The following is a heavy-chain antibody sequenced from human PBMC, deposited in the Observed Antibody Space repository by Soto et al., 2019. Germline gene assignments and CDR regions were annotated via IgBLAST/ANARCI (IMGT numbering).Heavy chain of an antibody. Sequence: PGGSLRLSCAASGVTFCSYGMHWVRQAPGKGLEWVAVIWYDGSNKYYADSVKGRFTISRDNSKNTLYLQMNSLRAEDTDVYYCAREQWLVQIDAFDIWGQGTMVTVSS. V-gene: IGHV3-33*01. J-gene: IGHJ3*02. CDR1: GVTFCSYG. D-gene: IGHD6-19*01. CDR3: AREQWLVQIDAFDI. CDR2: IWYDGSNK.